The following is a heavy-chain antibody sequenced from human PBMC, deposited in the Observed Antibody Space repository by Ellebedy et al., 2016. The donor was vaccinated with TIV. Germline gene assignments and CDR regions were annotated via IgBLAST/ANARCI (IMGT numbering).Heavy chain of an antibody. CDR2: INSDESST. D-gene: IGHD2-2*01. Sequence: GGSLRLSXAASGFTFSSYWMHWVRQAPGKGLVWVSRINSDESSTSYADSVKGRFTISRDNAKNTLYLQMNSLRAEDTAVYYCARDWGEIVVVPAAHQDYYYGMDVWGQGTTVTVSS. V-gene: IGHV3-74*01. CDR1: GFTFSSYW. J-gene: IGHJ6*02. CDR3: ARDWGEIVVVPAAHQDYYYGMDV.